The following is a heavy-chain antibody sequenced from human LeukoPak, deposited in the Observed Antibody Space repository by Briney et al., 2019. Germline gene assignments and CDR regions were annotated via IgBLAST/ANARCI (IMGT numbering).Heavy chain of an antibody. CDR1: GFIFNTYV. CDR3: AKVRWDNSGWYYLDS. Sequence: SGGSLRLSCAASGFIFNTYVMHWVRQAPGKGLEWLAFIRYDGSNKNYADSVKGRFTISRDNTKNSLYLQMNSLRAEDTAVYYCAKVRWDNSGWYYLDSWGQGTLVTVSS. CDR2: IRYDGSNK. J-gene: IGHJ4*02. D-gene: IGHD6-19*01. V-gene: IGHV3-30*02.